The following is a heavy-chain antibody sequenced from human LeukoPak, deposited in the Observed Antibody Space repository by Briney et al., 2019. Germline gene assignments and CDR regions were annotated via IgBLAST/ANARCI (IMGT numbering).Heavy chain of an antibody. CDR3: AKDESRDGMDV. Sequence: GRSLRLSCAASGFIFSTYAMHWVRQAPGKGLEWVAVISYHRRDQYYADSVKGRLTISRDNSKNTLYLQMSSLRAEDTAVYYCAKDESRDGMDVWGQGTTVTVSS. CDR2: ISYHRRDQ. V-gene: IGHV3-30*18. J-gene: IGHJ6*02. CDR1: GFIFSTYA.